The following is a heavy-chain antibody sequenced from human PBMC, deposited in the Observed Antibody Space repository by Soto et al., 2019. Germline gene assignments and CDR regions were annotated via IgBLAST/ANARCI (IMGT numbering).Heavy chain of an antibody. D-gene: IGHD3-9*01. Sequence: PGGSLRLSCAGSGVTFRGYAVHWVRQTPGKGLEWVTVISDDGSKTYYADSVKGRFSVSRDDSTNMVFLQMSSLRSEDTAAYHCARAYQLTYYFDDWGPGTPVSVSS. CDR1: GVTFRGYA. CDR3: ARAYQLTYYFDD. J-gene: IGHJ4*02. CDR2: ISDDGSKT. V-gene: IGHV3-30*14.